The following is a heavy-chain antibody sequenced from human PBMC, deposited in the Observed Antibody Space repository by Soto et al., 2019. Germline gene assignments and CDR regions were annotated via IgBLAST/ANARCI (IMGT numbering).Heavy chain of an antibody. CDR2: IWSDETHE. Sequence: GVSLRLSWAASGFKFETCGMHWIRQAPGKGLEWLTSIWSDETHEEYEDSVKGRFTISTDTSTSTAYMELRSLRSDDTAVYYCARDRSSGGSRNWFDPWGQGTLVTVSS. CDR3: ARDRSSGGSRNWFDP. CDR1: GFKFETCG. D-gene: IGHD2-15*01. J-gene: IGHJ5*02. V-gene: IGHV3-30*02.